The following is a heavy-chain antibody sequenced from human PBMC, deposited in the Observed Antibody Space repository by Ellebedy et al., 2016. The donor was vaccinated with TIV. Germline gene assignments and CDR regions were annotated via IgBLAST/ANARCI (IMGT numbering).Heavy chain of an antibody. D-gene: IGHD4-17*01. CDR2: IKQDGSLQ. CDR1: GFAFSTYW. V-gene: IGHV3-7*03. CDR3: ARALYGDYFDY. J-gene: IGHJ4*02. Sequence: GESLKISCAASGFAFSTYWMGWVRQAPGKGLEWVANIKQDGSLQYYVDSVKGRFTISKDNAKNSLFLQMNSLRAEDTAVYYCARALYGDYFDYWGQGTLVTVSS.